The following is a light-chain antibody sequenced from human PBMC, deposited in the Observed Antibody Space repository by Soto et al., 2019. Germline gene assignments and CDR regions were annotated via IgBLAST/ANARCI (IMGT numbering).Light chain of an antibody. Sequence: ELVLTQSPGTLSLFPGERATLSCRASQSVSSCYLAWYQQKPGQAPRLLIYGASSNATGIPDGFSGTGSGTDFALTISSLEPEDLAVYYCQQYGSSPKTFGQGTKVEIK. CDR2: GAS. V-gene: IGKV3-20*01. J-gene: IGKJ1*01. CDR3: QQYGSSPKT. CDR1: QSVSSCY.